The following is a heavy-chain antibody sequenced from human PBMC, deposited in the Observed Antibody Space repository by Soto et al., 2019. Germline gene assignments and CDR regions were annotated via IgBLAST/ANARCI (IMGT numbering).Heavy chain of an antibody. CDR2: ISGRGGST. J-gene: IGHJ4*02. CDR1: EFIFSDYS. CDR3: ARSSGDTWEQYYFDY. D-gene: IGHD1-1*01. V-gene: IGHV3-23*01. Sequence: EVQLLESGGGLVLPGGSLRLSCAASEFIFSDYSMSWVRQAPGKGLEWVSGISGRGGSTYYADSVKGRFTISRDSSRNTLFLQMNSLRAEDTALYFCARSSGDTWEQYYFDYWGQGTLVPVSS.